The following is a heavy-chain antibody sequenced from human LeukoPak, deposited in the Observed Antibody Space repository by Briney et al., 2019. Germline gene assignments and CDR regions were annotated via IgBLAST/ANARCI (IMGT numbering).Heavy chain of an antibody. Sequence: ASVKVSCKTSGYTFTSHGINWVRQAPGQGLEWMGWISAYNGNTNYAQKLQGRVTMTTDTSTSTAYMELRSLRSDDTAVYYCARTTTVVTPDDAFDIWGQGTMVTVSS. CDR3: ARTTTVVTPDDAFDI. V-gene: IGHV1-18*01. D-gene: IGHD4-23*01. J-gene: IGHJ3*02. CDR1: GYTFTSHG. CDR2: ISAYNGNT.